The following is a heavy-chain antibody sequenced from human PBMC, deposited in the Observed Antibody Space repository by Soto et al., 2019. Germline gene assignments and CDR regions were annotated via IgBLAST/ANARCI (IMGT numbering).Heavy chain of an antibody. J-gene: IGHJ5*02. V-gene: IGHV4-4*07. D-gene: IGHD3-22*01. CDR3: ARDEYYDSNNWLEH. CDR2: VYSTGTT. Sequence: PSETLSLTCTVSGGSIRNYYWSWIRQPAGKGLEWIGRVYSTGTTNYNPSLRSRVAMSVDTSKNQFSLRLDSVTAADTATYFCARDEYYDSNNWLEHWGLGTMVTVYS. CDR1: GGSIRNYY.